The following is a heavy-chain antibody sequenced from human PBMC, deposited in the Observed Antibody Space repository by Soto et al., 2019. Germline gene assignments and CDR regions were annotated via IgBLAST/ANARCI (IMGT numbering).Heavy chain of an antibody. CDR2: INAGNGNT. CDR1: GYTFTSYA. J-gene: IGHJ6*03. V-gene: IGHV1-3*01. CDR3: AREGWLETGRLGPDNWNVDYYYYYMDV. D-gene: IGHD1-1*01. Sequence: ASVKVSCKSSGYTFTSYAMHWVRQAPGQRLEWMGWINAGNGNTKYSQKFQGRVTITRDTSASTAYMELSSLRSEDTAVYYCAREGWLETGRLGPDNWNVDYYYYYMDVWGKGTTVTVSS.